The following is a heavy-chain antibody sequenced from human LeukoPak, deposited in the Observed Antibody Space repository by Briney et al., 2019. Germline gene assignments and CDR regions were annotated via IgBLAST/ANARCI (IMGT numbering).Heavy chain of an antibody. CDR1: GFTFRSYA. CDR2: ILYDGSNK. V-gene: IGHV3-30-3*01. Sequence: GGSLRLSCAASGFTFRSYAMHWVRQAPGKGLEWVAVILYDGSNKYYADSVKGRFTISRDNSKNTLYLQVNSLRPEDTAVYYCAKRPDDYSYGMDVWGQGTTVTVSS. J-gene: IGHJ6*02. CDR3: AKRPDDYSYGMDV.